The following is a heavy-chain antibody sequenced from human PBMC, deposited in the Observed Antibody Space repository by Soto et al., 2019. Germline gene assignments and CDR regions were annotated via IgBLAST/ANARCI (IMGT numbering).Heavy chain of an antibody. CDR1: GFTFSSYS. D-gene: IGHD2-15*01. CDR2: ISSTSGTI. J-gene: IGHJ6*02. V-gene: IGHV3-48*02. CDR3: ARDVDYYYHHAMDV. Sequence: PGGSLRLSCAASGFTFSSYSMNWVRQAPGMGPEWVSYISSTSGTIFYVDSVKGRFTISRDNAKNSLYLQMNSLRDEDTAVYYCARDVDYYYHHAMDVWGQGTTVTVSS.